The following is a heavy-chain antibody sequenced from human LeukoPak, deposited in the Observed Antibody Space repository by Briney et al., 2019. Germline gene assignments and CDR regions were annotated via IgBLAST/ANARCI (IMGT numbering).Heavy chain of an antibody. Sequence: PGGSLRLSCAASGFTFSDYYMSWIRQAPGKGLEWLSYISSSGSATYYADSVKGRFTISRDNAKKSLYLQMNSLRAEDTAVYYCARASDYGNYPAADYWGQGTLVTVSS. J-gene: IGHJ4*02. V-gene: IGHV3-11*01. D-gene: IGHD4-17*01. CDR1: GFTFSDYY. CDR2: ISSSGSAT. CDR3: ARASDYGNYPAADY.